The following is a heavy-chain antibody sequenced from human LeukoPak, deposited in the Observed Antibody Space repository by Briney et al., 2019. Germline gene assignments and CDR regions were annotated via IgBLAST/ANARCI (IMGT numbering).Heavy chain of an antibody. D-gene: IGHD3-3*01. CDR1: GYTFSSYD. Sequence: ASVKVSCKASGYTFSSYDINWVRQATGQGLEWMGWMNPTSGNTGYAQEFRGRVTITMSPSISTAYMELSSLRSEDTAVYYCAKDQGITIFGVGNWFDPWGQGTLVTVSS. J-gene: IGHJ5*02. V-gene: IGHV1-8*01. CDR3: AKDQGITIFGVGNWFDP. CDR2: MNPTSGNT.